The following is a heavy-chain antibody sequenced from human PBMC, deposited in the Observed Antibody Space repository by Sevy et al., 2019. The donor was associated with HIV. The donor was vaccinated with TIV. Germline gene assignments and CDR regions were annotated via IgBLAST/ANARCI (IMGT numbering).Heavy chain of an antibody. V-gene: IGHV3-48*03. J-gene: IGHJ4*02. D-gene: IGHD4-4*01. CDR2: ISNSGTAM. CDR1: GFTFSSYE. Sequence: GGSLRLSCAASGFTFSSYEMNWVRQAPGKGLEWVSYISNSGTAMYYSDSVRGRLTMSRDNARRSLYLQMNSLRAGDTAVYYCARDLPPAATTVPHFDCWGQGALVTVSS. CDR3: ARDLPPAATTVPHFDC.